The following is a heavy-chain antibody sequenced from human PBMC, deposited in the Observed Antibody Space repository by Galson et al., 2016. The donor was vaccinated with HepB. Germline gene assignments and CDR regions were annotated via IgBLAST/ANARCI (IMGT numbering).Heavy chain of an antibody. Sequence: GAEVKKPGESLRISCMGSGYNFITYWISWVRQLPGKGLEWMGSIDPSDSYTNYSPSFQGHVTISTDRSISTAYLQRSSLKASDTAIYYCAIRLYSSGSFDYWGQGTLVTVSS. CDR2: IDPSDSYT. D-gene: IGHD6-19*01. V-gene: IGHV5-10-1*01. J-gene: IGHJ4*02. CDR3: AIRLYSSGSFDY. CDR1: GYNFITYW.